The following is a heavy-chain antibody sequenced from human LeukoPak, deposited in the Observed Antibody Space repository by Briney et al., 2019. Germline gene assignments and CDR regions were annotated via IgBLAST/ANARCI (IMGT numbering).Heavy chain of an antibody. V-gene: IGHV3-43D*03. D-gene: IGHD3-10*01. Sequence: GGSLRLSCAASGFTFDDYAMHWVRQAPGKGLEWVSLISWDGGSTYYADSVKGRFTISRDNSKNSLYLQMNSLRAEDTALYYCAKENREFGNYYGSGTNYYMDVWGKGTTVTVSS. CDR3: AKENREFGNYYGSGTNYYMDV. J-gene: IGHJ6*03. CDR1: GFTFDDYA. CDR2: ISWDGGST.